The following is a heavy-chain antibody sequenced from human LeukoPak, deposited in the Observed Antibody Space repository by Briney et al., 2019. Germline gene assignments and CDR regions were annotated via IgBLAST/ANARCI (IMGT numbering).Heavy chain of an antibody. CDR2: IIPIFGTA. J-gene: IGHJ6*03. CDR3: ARSITIFGVVYYMAV. V-gene: IGHV1-69*05. Sequence: SVKVSCKASGGTFSSYAISWVRQAPGQALEWMGSIIPIFGTANYAQKFQGRVTITTAESTSTAYMEMSRLRSEDTAVYYCARSITIFGVVYYMAVWGKGTTVTVSS. CDR1: GGTFSSYA. D-gene: IGHD3-3*01.